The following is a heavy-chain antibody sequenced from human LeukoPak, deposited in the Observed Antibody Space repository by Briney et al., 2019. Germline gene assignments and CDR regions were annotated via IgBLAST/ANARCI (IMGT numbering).Heavy chain of an antibody. CDR2: LNPNSGGT. CDR1: GYTFTSYY. J-gene: IGHJ6*03. CDR3: ARGKGSYYYYYYMDV. D-gene: IGHD2-15*01. V-gene: IGHV1-2*02. Sequence: VASVKVSCKASGYTFTSYYMHWVRQAPGQGLEWMGWLNPNSGGTNSAQKFQGRVTMTRDTSTSTAYMELRRLRYDDTAVYYCARGKGSYYYYYYMDVWGKGTTVTISS.